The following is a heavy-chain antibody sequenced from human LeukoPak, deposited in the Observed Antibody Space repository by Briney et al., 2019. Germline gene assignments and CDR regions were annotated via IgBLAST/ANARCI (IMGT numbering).Heavy chain of an antibody. CDR3: ASGGIVWLNLGY. CDR2: IVPIIGSP. Sequence: SVKVSCKASGGSFSTYPFTWVRQAPGQGLEWMGEIVPIIGSPNYTQTFQGRLAITADESTNTAYMELSGLKSDDTAVYYCASGGIVWLNLGYWGQGTLVTVSS. V-gene: IGHV1-69*13. D-gene: IGHD5-12*01. J-gene: IGHJ4*02. CDR1: GGSFSTYP.